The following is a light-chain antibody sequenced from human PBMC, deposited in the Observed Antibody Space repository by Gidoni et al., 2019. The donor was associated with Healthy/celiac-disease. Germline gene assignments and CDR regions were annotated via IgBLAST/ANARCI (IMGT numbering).Light chain of an antibody. J-gene: IGKJ4*01. CDR2: WAS. Sequence: DILMTQSPALLAVSLGERATINCKSSQSVLYSSNNKNYLAWYQQKPGQPPKLLIYWASTRESGVPDRFSGSGSGTDFTLTISSLQAEDVAVYYCQQYYSTLTFGGGTKVEIK. V-gene: IGKV4-1*01. CDR3: QQYYSTLT. CDR1: QSVLYSSNNKNY.